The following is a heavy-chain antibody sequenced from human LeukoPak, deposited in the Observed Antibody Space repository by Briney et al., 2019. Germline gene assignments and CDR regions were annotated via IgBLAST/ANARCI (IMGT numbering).Heavy chain of an antibody. J-gene: IGHJ4*02. Sequence: GGSLRLSCAASGFTFSTSNMNWARQAPGKGLEWVSAISSSGGSTYYADSVKGRFTISRDNSKNTLYLQLNSLRSEDTAVYYCAKVKGSEGYCSITSCLADYWGQGTLVTVSS. CDR2: ISSSGGST. CDR1: GFTFSTSN. V-gene: IGHV3-23*01. CDR3: AKVKGSEGYCSITSCLADY. D-gene: IGHD2-2*01.